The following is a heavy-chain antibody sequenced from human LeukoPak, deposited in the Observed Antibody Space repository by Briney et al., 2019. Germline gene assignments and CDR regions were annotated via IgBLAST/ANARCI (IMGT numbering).Heavy chain of an antibody. CDR1: GGSISSYY. CDR3: GKKPYFTNGYCSEY. J-gene: IGHJ4*01. Sequence: SETLSLTCTVSGGSISSYYWSWIRQPAGKGLEWIGRIYTSGNTNYNPSLRSRVTMSVDTSKSQFSLKLSSVTAAATAGYSCGKKPYFTNGYCSEYWGQEARSLSPQ. CDR2: IYTSGNT. D-gene: IGHD2-8*01. V-gene: IGHV4-4*07.